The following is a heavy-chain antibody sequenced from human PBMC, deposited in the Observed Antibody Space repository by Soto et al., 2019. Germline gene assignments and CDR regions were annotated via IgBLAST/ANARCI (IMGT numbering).Heavy chain of an antibody. CDR3: ARAGAVDTAMATIDY. CDR2: INPNSGGT. CDR1: GYTFTGYY. V-gene: IGHV1-2*02. Sequence: ASVKVSCKASGYTFTGYYMHWVRQAPGQGLEWMEWINPNSGGTNYAQKFQGRVTMTRDTSISTAYMELSRLRSDDTAVYYCARAGAVDTAMATIDYWGQGTLVTVSS. J-gene: IGHJ4*02. D-gene: IGHD5-18*01.